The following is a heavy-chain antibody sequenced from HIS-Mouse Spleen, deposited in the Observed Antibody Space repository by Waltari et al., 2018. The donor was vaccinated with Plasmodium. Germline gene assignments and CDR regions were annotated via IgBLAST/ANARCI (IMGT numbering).Heavy chain of an antibody. V-gene: IGHV4-34*01. D-gene: IGHD3-10*01. CDR3: ARGLRGHYWYFDL. CDR2: INHSGST. CDR1: GGSFSGYY. Sequence: QVQLPQWGAGLLKPSETLSLTCAVYGGSFSGYYWSWIRQPPGKGLEWIGEINHSGSTNYNPSLKSRVTISVDTSKNQFSLKLSSVTAADTAVYYCARGLRGHYWYFDLWGRGTLVTVSS. J-gene: IGHJ2*01.